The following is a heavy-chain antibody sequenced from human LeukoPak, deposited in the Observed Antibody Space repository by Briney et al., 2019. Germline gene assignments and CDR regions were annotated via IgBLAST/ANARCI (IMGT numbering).Heavy chain of an antibody. Sequence: GGSLRLSCAASGVTFTSYWMSWVRQAPGKGLEWVANIKEDGSEKYYVDSVKGRFTISRDNAKNSLYLQMNSLRAEDTALYYCAKADSSGYGNWFDPWGQGTLVTVSS. V-gene: IGHV3-7*03. CDR3: AKADSSGYGNWFDP. J-gene: IGHJ5*02. D-gene: IGHD3-22*01. CDR2: IKEDGSEK. CDR1: GVTFTSYW.